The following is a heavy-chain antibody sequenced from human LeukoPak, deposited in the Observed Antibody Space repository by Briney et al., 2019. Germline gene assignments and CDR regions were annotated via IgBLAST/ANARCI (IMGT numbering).Heavy chain of an antibody. CDR1: GGSISSGGYY. J-gene: IGHJ4*02. CDR2: IYYSGST. V-gene: IGHV4-31*03. Sequence: SETLSLTCTVSGGSISSGGYYWSWIRQHPGKGLEWIGYIYYSGSTYYNPSLKSRVTISVDTSKNQFSLKLSSVTAADTAVYYCARDNSDSSGYLDYWGQGTLVTVSS. CDR3: ARDNSDSSGYLDY. D-gene: IGHD3-22*01.